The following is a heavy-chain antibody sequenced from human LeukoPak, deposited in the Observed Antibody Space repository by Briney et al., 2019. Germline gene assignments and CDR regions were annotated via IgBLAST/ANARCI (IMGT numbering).Heavy chain of an antibody. J-gene: IGHJ5*02. CDR2: INHSGST. Sequence: SETLSLTCAVYGGSFSVYYWSWLRQPPGKGLEWIGEINHSGSTNYNPSLKSRVTISVDTSKNQFSLKLSSVTDADTAVYYCARGPYCSGGSCYKVVWFDPWGQGTLVTVSS. V-gene: IGHV4-34*01. CDR1: GGSFSVYY. CDR3: ARGPYCSGGSCYKVVWFDP. D-gene: IGHD2-15*01.